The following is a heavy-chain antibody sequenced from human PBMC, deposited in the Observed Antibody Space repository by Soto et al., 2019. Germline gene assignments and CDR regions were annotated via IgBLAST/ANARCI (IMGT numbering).Heavy chain of an antibody. CDR2: ISGSGGST. J-gene: IGHJ4*02. D-gene: IGHD1-26*01. CDR3: AKSPGGGGSYW. CDR1: GFTFSSYS. V-gene: IGHV3-23*01. Sequence: GGSLRLSCAASGFTFSSYSMSWVRQAPGKGLEWVSAISGSGGSTYYADSVKGRFTISRDNSKNTLYLQMNSLRAEDTAVYYCAKSPGGGGSYWWGQGTLVTVSS.